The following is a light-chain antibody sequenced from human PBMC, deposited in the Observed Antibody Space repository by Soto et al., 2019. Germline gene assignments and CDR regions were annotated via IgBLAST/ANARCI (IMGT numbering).Light chain of an antibody. V-gene: IGKV1-5*03. J-gene: IGKJ1*01. CDR3: HQYDSYPWT. Sequence: DIQMTQSPSTLSASVGDRVTITCRASQNIDIRLAWCQQRPGKAPRVLIYKASTLESGVPSRFSGSGSGTEFTLTISSLQPDDFATYYCHQYDSYPWTFGQGTKVEIK. CDR1: QNIDIR. CDR2: KAS.